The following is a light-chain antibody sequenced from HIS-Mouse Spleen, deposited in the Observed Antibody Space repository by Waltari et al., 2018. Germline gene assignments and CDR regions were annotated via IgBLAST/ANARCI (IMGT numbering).Light chain of an antibody. V-gene: IGLV3-10*01. J-gene: IGLJ2*01. CDR3: YSTDSSGNHRV. Sequence: SSALTHPPSVSVSPGQTARITCSGVALPKTYAYWYQQKSGQAPVLVIYEDSKRPSRIPERFSGSSSGTMATLTISGAQVEDEADYYCYSTDSSGNHRVFGGGTKLTVL. CDR1: ALPKTY. CDR2: EDS.